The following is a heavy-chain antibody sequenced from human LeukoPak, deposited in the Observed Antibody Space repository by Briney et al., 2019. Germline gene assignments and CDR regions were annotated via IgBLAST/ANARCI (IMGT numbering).Heavy chain of an antibody. Sequence: SETLSLTCTVSGGSISSYYWSWIRQPAGKGLEWIGRIYTSGSTNYNPSLKSRVTISVDTSKNQFSLKLSSVTAADTAVYYCASKYYYGSGSYFDAFDIWGQGTMVTVSS. J-gene: IGHJ3*02. CDR2: IYTSGST. CDR1: GGSISSYY. CDR3: ASKYYYGSGSYFDAFDI. D-gene: IGHD3-10*01. V-gene: IGHV4-4*07.